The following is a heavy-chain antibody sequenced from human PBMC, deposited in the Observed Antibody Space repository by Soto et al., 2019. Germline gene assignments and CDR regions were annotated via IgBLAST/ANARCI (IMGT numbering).Heavy chain of an antibody. J-gene: IGHJ6*02. D-gene: IGHD6-13*01. CDR3: ASVRQQLVRHYYGMDV. CDR1: GYTFTGYY. Sequence: SVKVSCKASGYTFTGYYMHWVRQAPGQGLEWMGWINPNSGGTNYAQKFQGRVTMTRDTSISTAYMELSRLRSDDTAVYYCASVRQQLVRHYYGMDVWGQGTTVTVSS. CDR2: INPNSGGT. V-gene: IGHV1-2*02.